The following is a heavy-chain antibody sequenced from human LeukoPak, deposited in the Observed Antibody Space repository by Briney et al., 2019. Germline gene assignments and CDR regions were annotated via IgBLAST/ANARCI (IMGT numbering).Heavy chain of an antibody. D-gene: IGHD3-3*01. CDR3: ARNYDFWSGYYSTYYYYYMDV. J-gene: IGHJ6*03. Sequence: SETLSLTCTVSDDSISTYYWSWIRQPPGKGLEWIGYIYYTGSTNYNPSLKSRVTISVDTSKNQFSLKLSSVTAADTAVYYCARNYDFWSGYYSTYYYYYMDVWGKGTTVTVSS. CDR1: DDSISTYY. V-gene: IGHV4-59*01. CDR2: IYYTGST.